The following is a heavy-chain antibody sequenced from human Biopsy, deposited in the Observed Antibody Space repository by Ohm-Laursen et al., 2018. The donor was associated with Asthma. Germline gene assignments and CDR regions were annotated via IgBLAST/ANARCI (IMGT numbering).Heavy chain of an antibody. CDR2: THHTGNT. V-gene: IGHV4-34*01. CDR1: GGSFSSNY. Sequence: SDTLSLTCAVYGGSFSSNYWSWIRQTPGKGLEWLGDTHHTGNTNYNPPLRSRLTLSLDTSKNQFSRRLTSVTAADTAVYYCARGSSSRLSQWELLVSGGKRAHSYYGMDVWGQGTTVTVSS. J-gene: IGHJ6*02. CDR3: ARGSSSRLSQWELLVSGGKRAHSYYGMDV. D-gene: IGHD1-26*01.